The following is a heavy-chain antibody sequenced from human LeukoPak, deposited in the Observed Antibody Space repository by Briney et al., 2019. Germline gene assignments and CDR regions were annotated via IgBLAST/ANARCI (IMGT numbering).Heavy chain of an antibody. CDR2: ISYDGSNK. CDR1: GFIFSIYG. V-gene: IGHV3-30*18. Sequence: GGSLRLSCAASGFIFSIYGMHWLRQAPGKGLEWVAVISYDGSNKYYADSVKGRFTISRDNSKNTLYLQMNSLRGEDTAVYYCAKDLGVQWRLPYYSDYWGQGTLVTVSS. J-gene: IGHJ4*02. CDR3: AKDLGVQWRLPYYSDY. D-gene: IGHD3-3*01.